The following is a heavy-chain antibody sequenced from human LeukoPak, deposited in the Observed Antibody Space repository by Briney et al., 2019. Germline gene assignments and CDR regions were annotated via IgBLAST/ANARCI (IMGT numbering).Heavy chain of an antibody. CDR1: GGSISSYY. J-gene: IGHJ6*03. V-gene: IGHV4-59*01. D-gene: IGHD5-18*01. Sequence: PSETLSLTCTVSGGSISSYYWSWIRQPPGKGLEWIGYIYYSGSTNYNPSLKSRVTISRDTSKNHFSLELSSVTAADTAVYYCARGRAGVDTAMGFYYYYYMDVWGKGTTVTISS. CDR3: ARGRAGVDTAMGFYYYYYMDV. CDR2: IYYSGST.